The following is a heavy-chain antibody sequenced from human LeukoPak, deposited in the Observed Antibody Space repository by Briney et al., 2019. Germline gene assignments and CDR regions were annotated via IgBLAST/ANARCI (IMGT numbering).Heavy chain of an antibody. J-gene: IGHJ6*02. CDR3: ARAQNYYGSGKYYYYGMDV. Sequence: GASVKVSCKASGYSFTSYDINWVRQATGQGLEWMGWMNPSSGSTGYAQKFQGRLTMARNTSTSTVYMELSSLRSEDTATYFCARAQNYYGSGKYYYYGMDVWGQGTTVIVSS. D-gene: IGHD3-10*01. CDR1: GYSFTSYD. CDR2: MNPSSGST. V-gene: IGHV1-8*01.